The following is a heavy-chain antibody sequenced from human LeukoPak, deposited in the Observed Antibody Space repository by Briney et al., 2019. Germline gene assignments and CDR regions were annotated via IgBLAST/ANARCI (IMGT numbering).Heavy chain of an antibody. V-gene: IGHV3-23*01. CDR2: ISGSGGST. Sequence: GASVKVSCKASGYTFTSYAMSWVRQAPGKGLEWVSAISGSGGSTYYADSVKGRFTISRDNSKNTLYLQMNSLRAEDTAVYYCAKDPLPYDSSGYYYPYFDYWGQGTLVTVSS. CDR3: AKDPLPYDSSGYYYPYFDY. J-gene: IGHJ4*02. D-gene: IGHD3-22*01. CDR1: GYTFTSYA.